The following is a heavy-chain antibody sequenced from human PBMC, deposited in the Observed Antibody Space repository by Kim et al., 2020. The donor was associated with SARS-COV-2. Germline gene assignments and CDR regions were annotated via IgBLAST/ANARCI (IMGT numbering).Heavy chain of an antibody. J-gene: IGHJ2*01. Sequence: NPSLESRVTISVDTSKNQFSLKLSSVAAADTAVYYCARRSVGLGHWYFDLWGRGTLVTVSS. V-gene: IGHV4-59*08. D-gene: IGHD3-16*01. CDR3: ARRSVGLGHWYFDL.